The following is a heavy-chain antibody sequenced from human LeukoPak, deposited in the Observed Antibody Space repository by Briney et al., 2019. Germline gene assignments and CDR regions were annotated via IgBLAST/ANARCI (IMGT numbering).Heavy chain of an antibody. CDR3: ARHGHWNDVDFFDY. Sequence: GESLKISCKGSGYSFTSYWISWVRQMPGKGLEWMGRIDPSDSYTNYRPSFQGHVTISADKSISTAYLQWSSLKASDTAMYYCARHGHWNDVDFFDYWGQGTLVTVSS. J-gene: IGHJ4*02. CDR2: IDPSDSYT. D-gene: IGHD1-1*01. V-gene: IGHV5-10-1*01. CDR1: GYSFTSYW.